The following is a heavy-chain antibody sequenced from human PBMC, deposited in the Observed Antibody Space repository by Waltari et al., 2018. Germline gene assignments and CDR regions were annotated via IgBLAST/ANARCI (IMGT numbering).Heavy chain of an antibody. V-gene: IGHV1-24*01. Sequence: QVQLVQSGAEVKKPGASVKVSCKVSGYTLTELSMHWVRQPPGKGLEWMGGFDPEDGETIYEHKVQGRVTMTEETATDTAYMELSSLRSEDTAVYYCATRTGMTTVTSYWYFDLWDRGTLVTVSS. J-gene: IGHJ2*01. CDR2: FDPEDGET. CDR1: GYTLTELS. D-gene: IGHD4-4*01. CDR3: ATRTGMTTVTSYWYFDL.